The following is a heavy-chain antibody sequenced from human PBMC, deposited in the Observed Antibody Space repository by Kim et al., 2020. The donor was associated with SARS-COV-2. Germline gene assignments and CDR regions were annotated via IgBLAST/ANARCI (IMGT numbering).Heavy chain of an antibody. CDR3: AKDYYGPGNIRWGMGD. CDR1: GFTFSNYA. Sequence: GGSLRLSCAVSGFTFSNYAMSWVRQAPGMRPEWVSTISASGDSTWYAYSVKGRFTISRDNDKTTLYLQMDSLRAEDTAIYYCAKDYYGPGNIRWGMGDWGQGTLVTVSS. CDR2: ISASGDST. V-gene: IGHV3-23*01. D-gene: IGHD3-10*01. J-gene: IGHJ4*02.